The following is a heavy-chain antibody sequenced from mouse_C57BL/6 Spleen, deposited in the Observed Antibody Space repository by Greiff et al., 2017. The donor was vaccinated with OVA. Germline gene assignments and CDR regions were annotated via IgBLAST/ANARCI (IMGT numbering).Heavy chain of an antibody. CDR2: IYPSSGNT. V-gene: IGHV1-81*01. CDR3: AKGGDGYYWYFDV. D-gene: IGHD2-3*01. CDR1: GYTFTRYG. Sequence: VQLQQSGAELARPGASVKLSCKASGYTFTRYGISWVKQRTGQGLEWLGEIYPSSGNTYYNEKFKGKATLTADKSSSTAYMELLSLTSEDSAVYICAKGGDGYYWYFDVWGTGTTVTVSS. J-gene: IGHJ1*03.